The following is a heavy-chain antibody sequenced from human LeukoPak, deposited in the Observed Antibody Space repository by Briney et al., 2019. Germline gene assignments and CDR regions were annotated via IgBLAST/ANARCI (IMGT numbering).Heavy chain of an antibody. CDR1: GGTFSSYA. CDR2: IIPIFGTA. V-gene: IGHV1-69*05. D-gene: IGHD6-13*01. CDR3: ARGRQQLVPFDY. Sequence: SVKVSCKASGGTFSSYAVSWVRQAPGQGLEWMGGIIPIFGTANYAQKFQGRVTITTDESTSTAYMELSSLRSEDTAVYYCARGRQQLVPFDYWGQGTLVTVSS. J-gene: IGHJ4*02.